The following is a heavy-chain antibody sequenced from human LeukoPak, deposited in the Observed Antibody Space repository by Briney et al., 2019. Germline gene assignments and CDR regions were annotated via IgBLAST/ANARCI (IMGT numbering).Heavy chain of an antibody. CDR2: IYYSGST. CDR1: GGSISSYY. J-gene: IGHJ4*02. V-gene: IGHV4-59*08. CDR3: ARHGSYCSGGSCRPSYFDY. Sequence: SETLSLTCTVSGGSISSYYWSWIRQPPGKGLEWIGYIYYSGSTNYNPSLKSRVTISVDTSKNQFSLKLNSVTAADTAVYYCARHGSYCSGGSCRPSYFDYWGRGTLVTVSS. D-gene: IGHD2-15*01.